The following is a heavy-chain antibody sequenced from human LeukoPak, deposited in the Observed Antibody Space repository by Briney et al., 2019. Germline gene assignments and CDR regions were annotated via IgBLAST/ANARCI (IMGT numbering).Heavy chain of an antibody. Sequence: SETLSLTCTVSGGSIGSSTYYWGWIRQPPGKGLEWIGNIFYSGSTYYNPSLKSRVTISVDTSKNQFSLKLSSVTAADTAVYYCARRYGVAFDIWGQGTMVIVSS. CDR3: ARRYGVAFDI. D-gene: IGHD4/OR15-4a*01. V-gene: IGHV4-39*01. CDR2: IFYSGST. CDR1: GGSIGSSTYY. J-gene: IGHJ3*02.